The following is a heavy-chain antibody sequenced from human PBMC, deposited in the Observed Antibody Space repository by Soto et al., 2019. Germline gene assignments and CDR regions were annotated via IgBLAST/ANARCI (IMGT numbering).Heavy chain of an antibody. D-gene: IGHD2-15*01. Sequence: QITLKESGPTLVKPTQTLTLTCTSSGFSLSISGVGVAWIRQPPGNALEWLALIYWDDDKRYRPSLESRLTITKDTSKYQVVLTMTNMDSVDTATYYCAYLPCSGGSCYWFSFSGMDVWGQGTTVTVSS. V-gene: IGHV2-5*02. CDR1: GFSLSISGVG. CDR3: AYLPCSGGSCYWFSFSGMDV. J-gene: IGHJ6*02. CDR2: IYWDDDK.